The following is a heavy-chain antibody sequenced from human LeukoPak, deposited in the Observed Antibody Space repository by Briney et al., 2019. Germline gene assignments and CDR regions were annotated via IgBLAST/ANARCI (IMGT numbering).Heavy chain of an antibody. J-gene: IGHJ6*02. V-gene: IGHV4-34*01. Sequence: ASETLSLTCTAYGGSFTDYFRTWIRHSPGKGLEWIGEINDYTGDTKYNPSLNSRVSISLEKSKNLFSLELRSVTAADTAVYYCARGRIAKIVVVHSFSYGMDVWGQGTTVTVSS. CDR2: INDYTGDT. D-gene: IGHD3-22*01. CDR3: ARGRIAKIVVVHSFSYGMDV. CDR1: GGSFTDYF.